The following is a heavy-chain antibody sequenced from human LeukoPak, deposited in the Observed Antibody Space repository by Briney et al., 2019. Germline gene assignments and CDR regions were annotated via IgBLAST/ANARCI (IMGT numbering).Heavy chain of an antibody. CDR2: IIGNSGLP. J-gene: IGHJ3*02. CDR1: GFTFDNYG. Sequence: PGGSLRLSCAGSGFTFDNYGMHGGRHGPGKGVGWGSGIIGNSGLPAYADSVKGRFTLSRDNAKNSLYLQMNSLRAEDTALYYCAKVITTFGVLIGVAAFDIWGPGTMVTVSS. CDR3: AKVITTFGVLIGVAAFDI. D-gene: IGHD3-3*01. V-gene: IGHV3-9*01.